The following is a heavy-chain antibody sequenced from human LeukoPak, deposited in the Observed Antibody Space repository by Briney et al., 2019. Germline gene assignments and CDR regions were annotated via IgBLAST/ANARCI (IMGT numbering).Heavy chain of an antibody. J-gene: IGHJ6*03. V-gene: IGHV3-23*01. D-gene: IGHD3-10*01. CDR2: ISGSGGST. CDR3: AKAQRGVFYYYYYMDV. CDR1: GFTFSSYA. Sequence: PGGSLRLSCAASGFTFSSYAMSWVRQAPGKGLEWVSAISGSGGSTYYADSVKGRFTISRDNSKNTLYLQMNRLRAEDTAVYYCAKAQRGVFYYYYYMDVWGKGTTVTVSS.